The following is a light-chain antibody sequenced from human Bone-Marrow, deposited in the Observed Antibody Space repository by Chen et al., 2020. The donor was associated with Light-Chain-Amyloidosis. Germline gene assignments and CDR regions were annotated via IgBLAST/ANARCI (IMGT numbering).Light chain of an antibody. CDR3: TSFTNNNAPVL. J-gene: IGLJ2*01. CDR1: RSDVGAYNY. Sequence: QSALTQPSSVSGSPGQSITISSTGPRSDVGAYNYVSWYQQHPGKAPKLMIYDVKNRPAGVSNRFSGSKSGNTASLTISGLQAEDEADYYCTSFTNNNAPVLFGGGTKVTVL. CDR2: DVK. V-gene: IGLV2-14*01.